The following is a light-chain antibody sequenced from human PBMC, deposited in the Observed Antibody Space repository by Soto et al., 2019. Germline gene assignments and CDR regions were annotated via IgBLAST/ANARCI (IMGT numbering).Light chain of an antibody. CDR2: DAS. CDR3: QQYNSYSQT. CDR1: QSISSW. V-gene: IGKV1-5*01. Sequence: IQMTQSPSTLSASVGDRVTITCLASQSISSWLAWYQQKPGKAPKLLIYDASSLESGVPSRFSGSGSGTEFTLTISSLQPDDFATYYCQQYNSYSQTFGQGGKVDIK. J-gene: IGKJ1*01.